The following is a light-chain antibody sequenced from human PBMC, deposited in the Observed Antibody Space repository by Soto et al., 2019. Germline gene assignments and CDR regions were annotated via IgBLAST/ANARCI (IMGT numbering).Light chain of an antibody. V-gene: IGLV1-40*01. CDR1: SSNIGEDYD. CDR2: GNR. CDR3: QSFDTRLNTVV. J-gene: IGLJ2*01. Sequence: QSVVTQPPSVSGAPGQRVTISCTGSSSNIGEDYDVHCYQQFPGRAPKLLIYGNRNRPSGVPDRFSGTKSGTSASLDITGLQAEDEADYYCQSFDTRLNTVVFGGGTKLTVL.